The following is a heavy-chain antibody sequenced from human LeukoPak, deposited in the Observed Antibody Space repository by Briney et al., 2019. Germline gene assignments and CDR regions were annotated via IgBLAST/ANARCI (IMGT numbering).Heavy chain of an antibody. J-gene: IGHJ6*02. CDR1: GGSFSGYY. Sequence: SETLSLTCAVYGGSFSGYYWSWIRQPPGKGLERIGEINHSGSTNYSPSLKSRVTISVDTSKNQFSLKLSSVTAADTAVYYCARDIVATIGRSYYYYYGMDVWGQGTTVTVSS. V-gene: IGHV4-34*01. CDR2: INHSGST. D-gene: IGHD5-12*01. CDR3: ARDIVATIGRSYYYYYGMDV.